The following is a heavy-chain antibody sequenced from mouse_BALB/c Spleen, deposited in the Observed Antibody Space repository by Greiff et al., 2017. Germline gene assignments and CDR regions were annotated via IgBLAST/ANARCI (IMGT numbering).Heavy chain of an antibody. CDR3: AREGLSLPYAMDY. V-gene: IGHV1S81*02. J-gene: IGHJ4*01. CDR1: GYTFTSYY. CDR2: INPSNGGT. D-gene: IGHD1-2*01. Sequence: QVQLQQSGAELVKPGASVKLSCKASGYTFTSYYMYWVKQRPGQGLEWIGEINPSNGGTNFNEKFKSKATLTVDKSSSTAYMQLSSLTSEDSAVYYCAREGLSLPYAMDYWGQGTSVTVSS.